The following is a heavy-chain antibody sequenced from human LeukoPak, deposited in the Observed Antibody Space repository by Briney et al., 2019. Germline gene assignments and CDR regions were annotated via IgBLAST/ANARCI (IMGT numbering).Heavy chain of an antibody. D-gene: IGHD2-2*01. CDR2: IYSGTT. V-gene: IGHV3-66*01. CDR3: ARDYCTSTSCFDY. CDR1: GFTVSNNY. J-gene: IGHJ4*02. Sequence: PGGSLRLSCAASGFTVSNNYMSWVRQAPGKGLEWVSVIYSGTTYYAGSVKGRFTVSSDNSKNTLYLQMNGLRAEDTAVYYCARDYCTSTSCFDYWGQGTLVTVSS.